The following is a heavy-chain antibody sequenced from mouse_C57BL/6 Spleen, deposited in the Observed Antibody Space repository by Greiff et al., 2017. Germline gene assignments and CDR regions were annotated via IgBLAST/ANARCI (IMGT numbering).Heavy chain of an antibody. Sequence: EVNVVESGGGLVQPGESLKLSCESNEYEFPSHDLSWVRKTPEKRLELVAAINSDGGSTYYPDTMERRFIISRDNTKKTLYLQMSSLRSEDTALYYCARQGYGNPFAYWGQGTLVTVSA. CDR1: EYEFPSHD. D-gene: IGHD2-1*01. J-gene: IGHJ3*01. CDR3: ARQGYGNPFAY. V-gene: IGHV5-2*01. CDR2: INSDGGST.